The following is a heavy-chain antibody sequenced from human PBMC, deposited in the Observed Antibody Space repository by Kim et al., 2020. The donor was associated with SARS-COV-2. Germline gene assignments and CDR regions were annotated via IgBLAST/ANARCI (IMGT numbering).Heavy chain of an antibody. CDR3: ARAGGFGELIYYYYYMDV. CDR2: ISSSGSTI. D-gene: IGHD3-10*01. CDR1: GFTFSDYY. V-gene: IGHV3-11*01. Sequence: GGSLRLSCAASGFTFSDYYMSWIRQAPGKGLEWVSYISSSGSTIYYADSVKGRFTISRDNAKNSLYLQMNSLRAEDTAVYYCARAGGFGELIYYYYYMDVWGKGTTVTVSS. J-gene: IGHJ6*03.